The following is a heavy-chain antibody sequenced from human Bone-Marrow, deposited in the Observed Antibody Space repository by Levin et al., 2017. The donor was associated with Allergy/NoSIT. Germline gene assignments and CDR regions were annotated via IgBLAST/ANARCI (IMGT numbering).Heavy chain of an antibody. Sequence: GGSLRLSCAASGFSFSTYWMSWVRQAPGKGLEWVADIHQDGSEKDYVDSVRGRFTISRDNAKNSLYLQINSLRAEDTAVYYCARGQMNESTTSSRQWGANYYFDYWGQGTLVTVSS. CDR1: GFSFSTYW. CDR3: ARGQMNESTTSSRQWGANYYFDY. D-gene: IGHD6-6*01. V-gene: IGHV3-7*03. CDR2: IHQDGSEK. J-gene: IGHJ4*02.